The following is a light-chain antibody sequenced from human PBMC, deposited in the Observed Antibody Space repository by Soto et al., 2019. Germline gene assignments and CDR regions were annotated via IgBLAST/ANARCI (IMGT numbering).Light chain of an antibody. CDR3: RSYAGTHIV. CDR2: EVT. Sequence: QSVLTQPPSASGSPGQSFTISCTGTSSDVGTYNSVSWYQQHPGKSPKLMMYEVTNRPAGVPYRVSGSKSGHTASLTVSGRQAEDEADYYCRSYAGTHIVFGIGTKVTVL. J-gene: IGLJ1*01. V-gene: IGLV2-8*01. CDR1: SSDVGTYNS.